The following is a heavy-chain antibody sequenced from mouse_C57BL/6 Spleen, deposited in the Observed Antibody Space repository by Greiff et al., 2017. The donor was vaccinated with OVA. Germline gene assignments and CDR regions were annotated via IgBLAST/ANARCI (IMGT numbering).Heavy chain of an antibody. V-gene: IGHV1-50*01. CDR2: IDPSDSYT. D-gene: IGHD3-2*02. J-gene: IGHJ3*01. CDR1: GYTFTSYW. Sequence: QVQLQQPGAELVKPGASVKLSCKASGYTFTSYWMQWVKQRPGQGLEWIGEIDPSDSYTNYNQKFKGKATFTVDTSSSTAYMQLSSLTSEDAAVYYCGREDSSGYWFAYWGQGTLVTVSA. CDR3: GREDSSGYWFAY.